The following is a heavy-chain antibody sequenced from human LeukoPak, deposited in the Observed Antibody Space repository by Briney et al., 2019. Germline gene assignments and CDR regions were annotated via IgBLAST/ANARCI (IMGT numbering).Heavy chain of an antibody. CDR3: ARRDSGSSRYNWFDP. CDR1: GYTFTGYY. CDR2: INPNSDGT. Sequence: ASVKVSCKASGYTFTGYYMHWVRQAPGQGLEWMGWINPNSDGTNYAQKFQGRVTMTRDTSISTAYMELSRLRSDDTAVYYCARRDSGSSRYNWFDPWGQGTLVTVSS. D-gene: IGHD1-26*01. J-gene: IGHJ5*02. V-gene: IGHV1-2*02.